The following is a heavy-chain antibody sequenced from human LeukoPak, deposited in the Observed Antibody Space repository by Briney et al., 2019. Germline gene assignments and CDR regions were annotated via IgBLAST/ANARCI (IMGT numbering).Heavy chain of an antibody. Sequence: SETLSLTCTVSGSISGYYWSWIRQPPGKGLEWIAYIYTSGSTNYNPSLESRVTISVDTSKNQFSLKLSSVTAADTAVYYCARDLGDYVGYMDVWGKGTTVTVSS. J-gene: IGHJ6*03. CDR2: IYTSGST. CDR1: GSISGYY. V-gene: IGHV4-4*09. CDR3: ARDLGDYVGYMDV. D-gene: IGHD4-17*01.